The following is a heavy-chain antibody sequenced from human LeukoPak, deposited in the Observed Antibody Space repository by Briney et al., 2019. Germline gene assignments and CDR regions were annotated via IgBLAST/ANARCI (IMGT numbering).Heavy chain of an antibody. CDR1: VGSIISYY. V-gene: IGHV4-59*01. CDR3: ARVLRADTFDI. Sequence: SETLSFTCTVSVGSIISYYCSWIRQPPGKGLEWVGHIFYTGSTNYNPSLKSRVTMSVDTSKNQFSLKLSSVTAADTAMYYCARVLRADTFDIWGQGTMVTVSS. J-gene: IGHJ3*02. CDR2: IFYTGST. D-gene: IGHD3-16*01.